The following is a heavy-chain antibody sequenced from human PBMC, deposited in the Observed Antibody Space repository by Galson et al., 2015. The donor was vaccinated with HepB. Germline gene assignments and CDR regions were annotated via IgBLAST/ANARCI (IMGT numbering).Heavy chain of an antibody. Sequence: SLRLSCAASGFTFSSYWMSWVRQAPGKGLEWVANIKQDGSEKYYVDSVKGRFTISRDNAKNSLYLQMNSLRAEDTAVYYCARDRSSSWETMAEGMDVWGQGTTVTVSS. D-gene: IGHD6-13*01. CDR1: GFTFSSYW. CDR2: IKQDGSEK. J-gene: IGHJ6*02. CDR3: ARDRSSSWETMAEGMDV. V-gene: IGHV3-7*01.